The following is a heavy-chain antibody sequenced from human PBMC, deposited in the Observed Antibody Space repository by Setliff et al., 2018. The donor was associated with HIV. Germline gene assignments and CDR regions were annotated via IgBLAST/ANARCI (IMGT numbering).Heavy chain of an antibody. Sequence: GGSLRLSCVASGFTFDDYGMIWVRQVTGKGLEWGSSINWNSGSIGYADSVKGRFIVSRDNAKNSLFLQMNSLRAEDTAMYYCARDVSLWNGYYNEAFDIWGQGTMVTVSS. CDR2: INWNSGSI. CDR1: GFTFDDYG. V-gene: IGHV3-20*04. CDR3: ARDVSLWNGYYNEAFDI. J-gene: IGHJ3*02. D-gene: IGHD3-3*01.